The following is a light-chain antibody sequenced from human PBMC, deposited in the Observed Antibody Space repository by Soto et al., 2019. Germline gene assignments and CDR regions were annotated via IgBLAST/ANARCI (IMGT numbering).Light chain of an antibody. CDR2: AAF. Sequence: DIQMTQSPSSLSASEGDRVTITCRASQGIRNDLAWYQQKPGKAPNRLIYAAFSLQSGVPSRFSGSGSGTEFTLTISSLQPEAFATYYCLQHNTYPCTFGQGTKLEIK. CDR3: LQHNTYPCT. V-gene: IGKV1-17*01. J-gene: IGKJ2*02. CDR1: QGIRND.